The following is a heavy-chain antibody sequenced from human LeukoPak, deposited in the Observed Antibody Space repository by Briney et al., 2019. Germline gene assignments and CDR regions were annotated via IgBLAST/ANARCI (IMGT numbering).Heavy chain of an antibody. Sequence: ASVKVSCKASGYTFTSYVINWVRQATGQGLEWMGWMNPNSGNTGYAQKFQGRVTMTRNTSISTAYMELSSLRSEDTAVYYCARAPNGGGSCPFCGGDYDWGQGTLVTVSS. J-gene: IGHJ4*02. D-gene: IGHD2-21*02. CDR2: MNPNSGNT. CDR3: ARAPNGGGSCPFCGGDYD. CDR1: GYTFTSYV. V-gene: IGHV1-8*01.